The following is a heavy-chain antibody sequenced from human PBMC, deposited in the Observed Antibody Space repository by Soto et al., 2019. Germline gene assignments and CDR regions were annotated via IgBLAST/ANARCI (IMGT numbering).Heavy chain of an antibody. CDR3: AKDPSYYGGNLRGSYFDY. CDR1: GFTFSSYA. V-gene: IGHV3-23*01. Sequence: EVQLLESGGGLVQPGGSLRLSCAASGFTFSSYAMSWVRQAPGKGLEWVSAISGSGGSTYYADFVKGRFTISRDDSKNTLYLQMNSLRAEDTAVYYCAKDPSYYGGNLRGSYFDYWGQGTLVTVSS. CDR2: ISGSGGST. D-gene: IGHD4-17*01. J-gene: IGHJ4*02.